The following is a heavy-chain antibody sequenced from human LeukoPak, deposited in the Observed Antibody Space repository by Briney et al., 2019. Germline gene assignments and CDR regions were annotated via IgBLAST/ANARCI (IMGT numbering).Heavy chain of an antibody. CDR2: IYYSGST. V-gene: IGHV4-61*08. CDR1: GGSISSGGYY. J-gene: IGHJ4*02. Sequence: SQTLSLTCTASGGSISSGGYYWSWIRQPPGKGLEWIGYIYYSGSTNYNPSLKSRVTISVDTSKNQFSLKLSSVTAADTAVYYCARAQIRGDYYGSSGYFGYFDYWGQGTLVTVSS. D-gene: IGHD3-22*01. CDR3: ARAQIRGDYYGSSGYFGYFDY.